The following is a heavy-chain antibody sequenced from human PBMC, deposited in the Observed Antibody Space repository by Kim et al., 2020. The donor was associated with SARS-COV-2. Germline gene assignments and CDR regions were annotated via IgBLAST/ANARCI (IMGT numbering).Heavy chain of an antibody. J-gene: IGHJ4*02. CDR1: GFSFATYY. CDR3: AREMGGGPFDY. V-gene: IGHV1-46*01. Sequence: ASVKVSCKASGFSFATYYMHWVRQAPGHGLEWMGRINPGGGDTSYAQSVQDRVIMTRDTSTTTVHMELSSLRSEDTAVYYCAREMGGGPFDYWGQGTLVTVSS. D-gene: IGHD3-16*01. CDR2: INPGGGDT.